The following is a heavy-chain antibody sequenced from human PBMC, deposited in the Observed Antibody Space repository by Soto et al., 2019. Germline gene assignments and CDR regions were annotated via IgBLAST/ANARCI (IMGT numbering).Heavy chain of an antibody. D-gene: IGHD3-22*01. CDR1: GDSVSSNTAA. Sequence: PSETLSLTCAISGDSVSSNTAAWKWIRQSPSRGLEWLGRTYYRAKWYSDYAVSVKSRITINPDASRNHYSLQLNSVTPDDTVEYYCTRVSSGYNYRKQDYHYYGMDVWGQGTTVTGSS. CDR3: TRVSSGYNYRKQDYHYYGMDV. J-gene: IGHJ6*02. CDR2: TYYRAKWYS. V-gene: IGHV6-1*01.